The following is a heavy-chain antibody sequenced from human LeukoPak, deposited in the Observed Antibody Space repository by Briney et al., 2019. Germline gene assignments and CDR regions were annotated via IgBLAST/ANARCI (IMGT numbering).Heavy chain of an antibody. J-gene: IGHJ5*02. D-gene: IGHD6-13*01. CDR1: GGSISSYY. Sequence: KPTETLSLTCTVSGGSISSYYWSWIRQPPGKGLEWIGYIYYSGSTNYNPSLKSRVTISVDTSKNQFSLKLSSVTAADTAVYYCARECDSSSCHRWFDHWGQGTLVTVSS. CDR2: IYYSGST. V-gene: IGHV4-59*01. CDR3: ARECDSSSCHRWFDH.